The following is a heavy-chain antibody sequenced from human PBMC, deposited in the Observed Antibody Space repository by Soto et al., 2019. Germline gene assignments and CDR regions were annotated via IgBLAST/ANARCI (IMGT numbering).Heavy chain of an antibody. CDR2: IYYSGST. Sequence: SETLSLTCTVSGGSISSSSYYWGWIRQPPGKGLEWIGSIYYSGSTYYNPSLKSRVTISVDTSKNQFSLKLSSVTAADTAVYYCARQPRHIAVAGPFDYWGQGTLVTVSS. J-gene: IGHJ4*02. D-gene: IGHD6-19*01. V-gene: IGHV4-39*01. CDR3: ARQPRHIAVAGPFDY. CDR1: GGSISSSSYY.